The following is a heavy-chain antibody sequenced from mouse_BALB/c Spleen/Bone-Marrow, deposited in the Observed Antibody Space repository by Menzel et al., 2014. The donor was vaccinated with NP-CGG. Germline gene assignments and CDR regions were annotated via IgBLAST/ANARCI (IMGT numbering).Heavy chain of an antibody. CDR2: ISSGSSTI. D-gene: IGHD1-1*01. CDR3: ARSGSSSGYFDY. Sequence: EVKLVESGGGLVQPGGSRKLSCAASGFTFSSFAMLWVRQAPEKGLEWVAYISSGSSTIYYADTVMGRFTISRDNPKNTLFLQMTSLRSEDTAMYYCARSGSSSGYFDYWGQGTTLTVSS. CDR1: GFTFSSFA. J-gene: IGHJ2*01. V-gene: IGHV5-17*02.